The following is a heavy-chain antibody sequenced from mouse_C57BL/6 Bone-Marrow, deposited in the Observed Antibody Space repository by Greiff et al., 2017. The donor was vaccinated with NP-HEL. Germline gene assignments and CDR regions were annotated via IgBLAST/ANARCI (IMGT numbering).Heavy chain of an antibody. D-gene: IGHD2-4*01. Sequence: EVQGVESGGGLVKPGGSLKLSCAASGFTFSSYAMSWVRQTPEKRLEWVATISDGGSYTYYPDNVKGRFTISRDNAKNNLYLQMSHLKSEDTAMYYCARDGRLGAYWGQGTLVTVSA. V-gene: IGHV5-4*01. CDR3: ARDGRLGAY. J-gene: IGHJ3*01. CDR2: ISDGGSYT. CDR1: GFTFSSYA.